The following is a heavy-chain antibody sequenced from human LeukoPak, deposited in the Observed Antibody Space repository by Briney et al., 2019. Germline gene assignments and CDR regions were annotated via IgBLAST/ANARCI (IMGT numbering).Heavy chain of an antibody. J-gene: IGHJ6*03. CDR2: IYVTGK. CDR3: ARHIGGGIEDMDV. V-gene: IGHV4-59*08. CDR1: GGSIGTYY. D-gene: IGHD3-16*02. Sequence: KPSENLSLTCTVSGGSIGTYYWSWVRQSPGKGLEWIGYIYVTGKRYNPYLQSRVTISVDTSRNQFCLKMSSVTAADTAVYYCARHIGGGIEDMDVWGKGTKVTVSS.